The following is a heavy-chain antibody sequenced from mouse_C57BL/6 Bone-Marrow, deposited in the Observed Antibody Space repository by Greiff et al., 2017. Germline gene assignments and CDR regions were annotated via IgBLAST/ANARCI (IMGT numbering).Heavy chain of an antibody. J-gene: IGHJ4*01. CDR3: ARRLLRYYYAMDY. Sequence: VQLKESGPELVKPGASVKMSCKASGYTFTDYNMHWVKQSHGKSLEWIGYINPNNGGTSYNQKFKGKATLTVNKSSSTAYMELRSLTSEDSAVYYCARRLLRYYYAMDYWGQGTSVTVSS. CDR1: GYTFTDYN. CDR2: INPNNGGT. V-gene: IGHV1-22*01. D-gene: IGHD1-1*01.